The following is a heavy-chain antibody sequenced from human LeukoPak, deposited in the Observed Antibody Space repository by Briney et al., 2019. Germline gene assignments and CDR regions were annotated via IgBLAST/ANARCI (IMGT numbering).Heavy chain of an antibody. V-gene: IGHV3-30-3*01. Sequence: GGSLRLSCAASGFTFSSYAMHWVRQAPGKGLEWVAVISYDGSNKYYADSVKGRFTISRDNSKNTLYLQMNSLRAEDTAVYYCARAYYYDSSGYSHLGYWGQGTLVTVSS. CDR3: ARAYYYDSSGYSHLGY. CDR2: ISYDGSNK. D-gene: IGHD3-22*01. CDR1: GFTFSSYA. J-gene: IGHJ4*02.